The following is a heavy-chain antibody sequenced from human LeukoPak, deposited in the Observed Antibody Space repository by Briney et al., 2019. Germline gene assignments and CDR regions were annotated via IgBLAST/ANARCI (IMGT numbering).Heavy chain of an antibody. CDR3: AARPRMPPRFDY. CDR2: ISNGGGSA. Sequence: GGSLRLSCAAPGFTFSSYPMSWVRQAPGKGLQWVSAISNGGGSAYYADSVKGRFTISRDNSKSTLYLQMDSLRADDTAIYYCAARPRMPPRFDYWGQGTLVTVSS. D-gene: IGHD1-14*01. CDR1: GFTFSSYP. J-gene: IGHJ4*02. V-gene: IGHV3-23*01.